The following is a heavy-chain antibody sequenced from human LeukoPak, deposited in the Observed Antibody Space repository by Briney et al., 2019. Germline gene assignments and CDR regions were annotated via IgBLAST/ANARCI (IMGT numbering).Heavy chain of an antibody. CDR2: IYNSGST. D-gene: IGHD6-6*01. V-gene: IGHV4-4*08. CDR3: ARENGYSSSSAVDY. Sequence: SETLSLTCTVSGVSISSNYWSWIRQPPGKGLEWIGYIYNSGSTNYNPSLKSRVTISVDTSKNQFSLKLNSVTAADTAVYYCARENGYSSSSAVDYWGQGTLVTVSS. J-gene: IGHJ4*02. CDR1: GVSISSNY.